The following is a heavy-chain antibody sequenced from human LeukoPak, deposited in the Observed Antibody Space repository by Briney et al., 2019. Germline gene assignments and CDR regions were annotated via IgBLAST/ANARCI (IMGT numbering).Heavy chain of an antibody. CDR1: GGSISCYY. CDR2: IYYSGST. CDR3: ARANYFDY. V-gene: IGHV4-59*01. J-gene: IGHJ4*02. Sequence: SETLSLTCTVSGGSISCYYWSWIRQPPGKRPEWIGYIYYSGSTNYNPSLKSRVTISVDMSKNQFSLKLYSVTAADTAVYYCARANYFDYWGQGTLVTVSS.